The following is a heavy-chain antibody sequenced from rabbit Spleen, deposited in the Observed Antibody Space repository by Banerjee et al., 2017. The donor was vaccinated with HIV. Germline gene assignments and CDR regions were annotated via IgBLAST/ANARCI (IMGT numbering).Heavy chain of an antibody. V-gene: IGHV1S40*01. CDR3: ARSRYDGYAGYFWDF. J-gene: IGHJ6*01. Sequence: QSLEESGGGLVKPGASLTLTCKASGFSFNSGYDMCWVRQAPGKGLEWIACIYLGSSANTYYATWAKGRFTISKTSSTTVTLQMTSLTAADTATYFCARSRYDGYAGYFWDFWGQGTLVTVS. CDR1: GFSFNSGYD. CDR2: IYLGSSANT. D-gene: IGHD7-1*01.